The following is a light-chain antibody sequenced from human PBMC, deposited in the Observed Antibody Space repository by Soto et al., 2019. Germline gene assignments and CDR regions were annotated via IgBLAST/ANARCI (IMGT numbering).Light chain of an antibody. CDR3: QQSGSSPLT. V-gene: IGKV3-20*01. J-gene: IGKJ4*01. CDR1: QNISSSN. CDR2: GIS. Sequence: EIVLTQSPGTLSLSPEERDTISCSASQNISSSNLAWYQQKHAQAPRLLIYGISNKATDPPHTFSRSGSGTDFALTISRLEPEDVAGYYCQQSGSSPLTFGGGTKVDIK.